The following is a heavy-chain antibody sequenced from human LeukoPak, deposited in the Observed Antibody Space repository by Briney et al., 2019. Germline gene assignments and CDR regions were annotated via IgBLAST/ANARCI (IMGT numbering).Heavy chain of an antibody. D-gene: IGHD5-18*01. Sequence: PGGSLRVSCAASGFTFSSYARHWVRQAPGKGLEWVAVISYDGSNKYYADSVKGRFTISRDNSKNTLYLQMNSLRAEDTAVYYCAREGPFGTAMARDYWGQGTLVTVSS. CDR3: AREGPFGTAMARDY. CDR1: GFTFSSYA. J-gene: IGHJ4*02. CDR2: ISYDGSNK. V-gene: IGHV3-30-3*01.